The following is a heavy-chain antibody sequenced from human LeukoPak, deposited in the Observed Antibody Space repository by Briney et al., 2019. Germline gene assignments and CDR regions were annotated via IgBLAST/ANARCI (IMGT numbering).Heavy chain of an antibody. CDR3: ATWGDTTAEYFQR. Sequence: GGSLRLSCVVSGFTFNSCWMNWVRQAPGKGLEWVAHINPDGRDTYYVDSVKGRFTISRDNAQNSMYLQMNSLRVEDTAVFYCATWGDTTAEYFQRWGQGTLVTVSS. D-gene: IGHD2-21*02. V-gene: IGHV3-7*01. J-gene: IGHJ1*01. CDR1: GFTFNSCW. CDR2: INPDGRDT.